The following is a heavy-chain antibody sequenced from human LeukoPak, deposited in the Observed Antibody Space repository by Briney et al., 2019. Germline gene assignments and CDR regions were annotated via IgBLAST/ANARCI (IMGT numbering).Heavy chain of an antibody. J-gene: IGHJ6*02. D-gene: IGHD2-2*03. V-gene: IGHV4-39*01. CDR1: GGSISSSSYY. Sequence: SETLSLTCTVSGGSISSSSYYWGWIRQPPGKGLEWIGSIYYSGSTYYNPSLKSRVTISVDTSKNQFSLKLSSVTAADMAVYYCARLGYCSSTSCSPLYGMDVWGQGTTDTVSS. CDR2: IYYSGST. CDR3: ARLGYCSSTSCSPLYGMDV.